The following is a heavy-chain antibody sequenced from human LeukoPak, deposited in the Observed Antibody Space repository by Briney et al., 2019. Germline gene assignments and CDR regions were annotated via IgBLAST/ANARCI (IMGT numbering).Heavy chain of an antibody. CDR3: ARGRSMVLVTYYYYMDV. V-gene: IGHV4-38-2*02. D-gene: IGHD4/OR15-4a*01. CDR2: IYHSGST. Sequence: SETLSLTCTVSGYSISSGYYWGWIRQPPGKGLEWIGSIYHSGSTFDNPSLKSRVTISVDTSKNQFSLKLSSVTAADTAVYYCARGRSMVLVTYYYYMDVWGKGTTVTVSS. CDR1: GYSISSGYY. J-gene: IGHJ6*03.